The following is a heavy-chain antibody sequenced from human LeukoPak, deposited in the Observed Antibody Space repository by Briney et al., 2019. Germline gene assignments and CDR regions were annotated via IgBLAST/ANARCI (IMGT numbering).Heavy chain of an antibody. CDR1: GFTVNSNY. V-gene: IGHV3-66*01. D-gene: IGHD6-19*01. Sequence: GGSLRLSCAASGFTVNSNYMTWVRQAPGKGLEWVSVIYSGGSTYYADSVKGRFTISRDNSKNTLFLQMNSLRAEDTAVYYCASSSGWYNSFDYWGLGTLVTVSS. CDR2: IYSGGST. J-gene: IGHJ4*02. CDR3: ASSSGWYNSFDY.